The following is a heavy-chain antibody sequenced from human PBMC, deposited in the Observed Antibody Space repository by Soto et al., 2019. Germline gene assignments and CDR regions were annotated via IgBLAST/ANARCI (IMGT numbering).Heavy chain of an antibody. J-gene: IGHJ4*02. CDR1: GFTFSSYA. V-gene: IGHV3-23*01. D-gene: IGHD3-10*01. CDR3: SKIPLGRGVNTFDY. CDR2: ISGSGGST. Sequence: EVQLLESGGGLVQPGGSLRLSCAASGFTFSSYAMSWVRQAPGKGLEWVSAISGSGGSTYYADSVKGRFTISRDNSKNKMNRQINSLRAEDNAVCYCSKIPLGRGVNTFDYWGQGTLVTVSS.